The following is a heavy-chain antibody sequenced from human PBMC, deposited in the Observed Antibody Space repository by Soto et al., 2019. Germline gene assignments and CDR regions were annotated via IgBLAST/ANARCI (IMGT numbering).Heavy chain of an antibody. CDR3: AQTLGSAVAGPGRFDL. CDR2: IIPLFGTA. D-gene: IGHD6-19*01. J-gene: IGHJ2*01. CDR1: GGTFSTYA. V-gene: IGHV1-69*12. Sequence: QVQLVQSGAEVKKPGSSVKVSCKASGGTFSTYAISWVRQAPGQGLEWMGGIIPLFGTANYAQKFQGRVTITADESTSKAHMELRSRRSEDTAMYYCAQTLGSAVAGPGRFDLWGRGTLITVSS.